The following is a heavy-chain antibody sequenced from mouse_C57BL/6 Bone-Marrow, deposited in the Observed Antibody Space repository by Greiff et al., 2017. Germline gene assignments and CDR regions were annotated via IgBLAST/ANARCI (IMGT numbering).Heavy chain of an antibody. Sequence: EVMLVESEGGLVQPGSSMKLSCTASGFTFSDYYMAWVRQVPEKGLEWVANINYDGSSTYYLDSLKSRFIISRDNAKNILYLQMSSLKSEDTATYYCARGNRDAMDYWGQGTSVTVSS. CDR3: ARGNRDAMDY. CDR1: GFTFSDYY. CDR2: INYDGSST. V-gene: IGHV5-16*01. J-gene: IGHJ4*01.